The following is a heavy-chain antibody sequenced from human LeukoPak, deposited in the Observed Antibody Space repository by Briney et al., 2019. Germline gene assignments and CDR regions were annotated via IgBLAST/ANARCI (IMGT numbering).Heavy chain of an antibody. D-gene: IGHD1-26*01. CDR2: ISSSSSTI. Sequence: GGSLRLSCAASGFTFSSYSMNWVRQAPGKGLEWVSYISSSSSTIYYADSVKGRFTIPRDNAKNPLYLQMNSLRAEDTAVYYCARDMGELLYYYYYYMDVWGKGTTVTVSS. CDR1: GFTFSSYS. CDR3: ARDMGELLYYYYYYMDV. V-gene: IGHV3-48*01. J-gene: IGHJ6*03.